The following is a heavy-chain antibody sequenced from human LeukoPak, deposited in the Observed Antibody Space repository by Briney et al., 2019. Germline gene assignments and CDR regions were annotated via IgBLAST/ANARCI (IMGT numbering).Heavy chain of an antibody. CDR2: IYYSGNT. CDR1: GGSISSGSYY. V-gene: IGHV4-39*07. CDR3: ARVSPPPKVYFDY. Sequence: SETLSLTCTVSGGSISSGSYYWGWIRQPPGKGLEWIGSIYYSGNTYYNPALKSRVTISVDTSKNQFSLKLSSVTAADTAVYYCARVSPPPKVYFDYWGQGTLVTVSS. J-gene: IGHJ4*02.